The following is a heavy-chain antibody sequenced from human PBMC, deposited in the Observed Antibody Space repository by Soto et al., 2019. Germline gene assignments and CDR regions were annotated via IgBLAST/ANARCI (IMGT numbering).Heavy chain of an antibody. CDR1: GGTFSSYA. D-gene: IGHD1-26*01. V-gene: IGHV1-69*01. CDR2: IIPIFGTA. J-gene: IGHJ4*02. Sequence: QVQLVQSGAEVKKPGSSVKVSCKASGGTFSSYAISWVRQAPGQGLEWMGGIIPIFGTANYAQKFQGRVTITADESTSTAYMELSSLRSEDTAVYYCARVGRRGTPPSKTYEFDYWGQGTLVTVSS. CDR3: ARVGRRGTPPSKTYEFDY.